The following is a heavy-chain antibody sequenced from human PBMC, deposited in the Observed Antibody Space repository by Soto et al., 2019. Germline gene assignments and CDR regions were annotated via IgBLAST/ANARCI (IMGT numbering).Heavy chain of an antibody. J-gene: IGHJ4*02. CDR3: AKDKKGRRSTGYYSDS. V-gene: IGHV3-43*01. CDR2: ISWDGVLR. D-gene: IGHD3-22*01. Sequence: PGGSLRLSCAASGFTFGDYTMHWVRQVPGQGLEWVSLISWDGVLRFYADSVKGRFTISRDNFKNSLYPQMNSLRTEDTAVYYCAKDKKGRRSTGYYSDSWGQGT. CDR1: GFTFGDYT.